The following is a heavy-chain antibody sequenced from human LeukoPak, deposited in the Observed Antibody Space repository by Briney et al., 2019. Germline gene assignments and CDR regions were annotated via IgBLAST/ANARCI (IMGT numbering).Heavy chain of an antibody. CDR3: AKEGIVGATPKGAIDC. V-gene: IGHV3-30*02. J-gene: IGHJ4*02. CDR2: IHYDGSKQ. Sequence: GGSLRLSCAASGFGFSGYGMYYVRQAPGKGLEWVAFIHYDGSKQSYADSVKGRFTISRDNSQSTLYLQMSSLRPEDTAVYYCAKEGIVGATPKGAIDCWGQGTLVTVSS. CDR1: GFGFSGYG. D-gene: IGHD1-26*01.